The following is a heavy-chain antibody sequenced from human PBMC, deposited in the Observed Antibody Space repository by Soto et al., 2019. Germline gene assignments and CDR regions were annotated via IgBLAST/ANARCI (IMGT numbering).Heavy chain of an antibody. D-gene: IGHD5-12*01. CDR2: LSGSGDST. Sequence: PGGSLRLSCAASGFTFSTYAMSWVRQAPGKGLEWVSALSGSGDSTYYADSVKGRFTISRDNSKNTLYVQMNSLKAEDTAVYFCAKGRYSGYEQTDIFEHWGQGALVTVSS. J-gene: IGHJ4*02. CDR1: GFTFSTYA. CDR3: AKGRYSGYEQTDIFEH. V-gene: IGHV3-23*01.